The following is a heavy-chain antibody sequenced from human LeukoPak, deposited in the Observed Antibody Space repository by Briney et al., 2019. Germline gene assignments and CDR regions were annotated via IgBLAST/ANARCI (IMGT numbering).Heavy chain of an antibody. V-gene: IGHV1-2*02. Sequence: ASMKVSCKASGYTFTDYYMHWVRQAPGQGLEWMGWINPDSGGKNYAQKFQGRVTMTRDTSISTAYMELSRLRSDDTALYYCARQLGATTGYYYYGMDVWGQGTTVTVSS. J-gene: IGHJ6*02. CDR1: GYTFTDYY. CDR2: INPDSGGK. D-gene: IGHD1-26*01. CDR3: ARQLGATTGYYYYGMDV.